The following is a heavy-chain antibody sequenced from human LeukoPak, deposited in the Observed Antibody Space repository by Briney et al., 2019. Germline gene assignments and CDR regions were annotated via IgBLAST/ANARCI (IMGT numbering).Heavy chain of an antibody. V-gene: IGHV3-48*04. D-gene: IGHD3-9*01. CDR2: ISSSSSTM. CDR1: GFTFSSYN. Sequence: GGSLRLSCEVSGFTFSSYNMNWVRQAPGKGLEWISYISSSSSTMYYADSVKGRFTISRDNAKNSLYLQMNSLRAEDTAVYYCAKDFPRYDILTGLFDYWGQGTLVTVSS. J-gene: IGHJ4*02. CDR3: AKDFPRYDILTGLFDY.